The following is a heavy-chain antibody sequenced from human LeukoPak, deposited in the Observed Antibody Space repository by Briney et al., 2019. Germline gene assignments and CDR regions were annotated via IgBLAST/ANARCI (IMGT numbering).Heavy chain of an antibody. D-gene: IGHD4-17*01. Sequence: GGSLRLSCAASGFTVSSNYMSWVRQAPGKGLEWLSFVSWDGGDTYYADSVKGRFTISRDNSKKSLYLQMKNLRPEDSAFYYCGRDSAYGDYGTLFYYYMDVWGKGTTVTVSS. CDR3: GRDSAYGDYGTLFYYYMDV. CDR1: GFTVSSNY. J-gene: IGHJ6*03. CDR2: VSWDGGDT. V-gene: IGHV3-43D*03.